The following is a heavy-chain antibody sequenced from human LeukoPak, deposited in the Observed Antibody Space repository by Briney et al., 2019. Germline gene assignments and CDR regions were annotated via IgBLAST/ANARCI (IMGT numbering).Heavy chain of an antibody. Sequence: ASVKVSCKTSGYNFPSYTMHWLRQAPGQSPEWMGSINGDNGNTRYSEKFQDRVTFTRNTSASSAYMGLSSLRFEDTAVYYCARPSSGTYHYWGEGTLVTVSS. D-gene: IGHD3-10*01. CDR1: GYNFPSYT. CDR3: ARPSSGTYHY. CDR2: INGDNGNT. J-gene: IGHJ4*02. V-gene: IGHV1-3*01.